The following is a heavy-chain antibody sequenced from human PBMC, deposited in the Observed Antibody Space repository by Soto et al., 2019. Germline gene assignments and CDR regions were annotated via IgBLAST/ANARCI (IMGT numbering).Heavy chain of an antibody. D-gene: IGHD1-1*01. V-gene: IGHV5-10-1*01. Sequence: GESLKISCQASGYSFSNYWITWVRQMPGKGLEWMGRIYPGDSYTNYSPSFQGHVTFSADKSIRTAYLQWSSLKASDTAMYYCARHCNRVSCHLEVYWGQGTLVTVSS. CDR3: ARHCNRVSCHLEVY. J-gene: IGHJ4*02. CDR2: IYPGDSYT. CDR1: GYSFSNYW.